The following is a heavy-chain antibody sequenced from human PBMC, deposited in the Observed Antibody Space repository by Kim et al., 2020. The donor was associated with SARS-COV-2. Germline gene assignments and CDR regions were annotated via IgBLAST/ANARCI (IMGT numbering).Heavy chain of an antibody. CDR2: ISAYNGNT. CDR3: ARVWSHQSIVVVPAAILEAGWQDGMDV. Sequence: ASVKVSCKASGYTFTSYGISWVRQAPGQGLEWMGWISAYNGNTNYAQKLQGRVTMTTDTSTSTAYMELRSLRSDDTAVYYCARVWSHQSIVVVPAAILEAGWQDGMDVWGQGTTVTVSS. CDR1: GYTFTSYG. J-gene: IGHJ6*02. D-gene: IGHD2-2*02. V-gene: IGHV1-18*04.